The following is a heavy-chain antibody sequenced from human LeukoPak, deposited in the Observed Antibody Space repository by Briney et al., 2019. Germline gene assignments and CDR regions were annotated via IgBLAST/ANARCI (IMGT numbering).Heavy chain of an antibody. CDR3: ASDSPKWFS. CDR1: GFTFSSYW. V-gene: IGHV3-7*01. J-gene: IGHJ5*02. D-gene: IGHD3-22*01. CDR2: IKEDGSEQ. Sequence: GGSLRLSCAASGFTFSSYWMSWVRQAPGKGPEWVANIKEDGSEQYYVDSVKGRFTISRDNAKNTLYLQLNSLRAEDTAVYYCASDSPKWFSWGQGTLVTVSS.